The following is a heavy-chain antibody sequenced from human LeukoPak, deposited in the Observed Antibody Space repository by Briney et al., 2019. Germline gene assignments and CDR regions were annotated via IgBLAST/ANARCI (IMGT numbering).Heavy chain of an antibody. CDR3: ARGSHYDILTGYYH. D-gene: IGHD3-9*01. J-gene: IGHJ4*02. Sequence: GGSLRLSCAASGFTFSSYSMSWVRQAPGKGLEWVSSISSSSSYIYYADSVKGRFTISRDNAKNSLYLQMNSLRAEDTAVYYCARGSHYDILTGYYHWGQGTLVTVSS. CDR1: GFTFSSYS. V-gene: IGHV3-21*01. CDR2: ISSSSSYI.